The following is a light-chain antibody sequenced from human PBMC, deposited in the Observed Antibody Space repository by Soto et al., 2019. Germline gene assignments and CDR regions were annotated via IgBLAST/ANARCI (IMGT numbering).Light chain of an antibody. CDR1: RSVSSK. V-gene: IGKV3D-15*01. Sequence: ETVMTQSPATLSVSPGERATLSCRASRSVSSKLAWYQQKPGQAXRLLIYGASTRATGIPARFSGSGSGTEFTLTISSLQSEDFAVYYCQQYNNWPPITFGQGTRLEIK. CDR2: GAS. CDR3: QQYNNWPPIT. J-gene: IGKJ5*01.